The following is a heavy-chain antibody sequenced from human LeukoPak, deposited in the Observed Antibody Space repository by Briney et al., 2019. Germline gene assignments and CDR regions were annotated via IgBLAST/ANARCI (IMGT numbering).Heavy chain of an antibody. V-gene: IGHV4-39*07. J-gene: IGHJ4*02. CDR1: GDSISSTYYY. Sequence: SETLSLTCTVSGDSISSTYYYWSWIRQPPGKGLEWIGEINHSGSTNYNPSLKSRVTISVDTSKNQFSLKLSSVTAADTAVYYCAREVGDIVVVPAASAPYYFDYWGQGTLVTVSS. CDR2: INHSGST. D-gene: IGHD2-2*01. CDR3: AREVGDIVVVPAASAPYYFDY.